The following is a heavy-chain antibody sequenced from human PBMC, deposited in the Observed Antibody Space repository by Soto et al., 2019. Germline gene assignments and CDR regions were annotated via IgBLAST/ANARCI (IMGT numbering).Heavy chain of an antibody. J-gene: IGHJ6*02. CDR2: ISSSSSTI. CDR3: AGGGYCSSTSCYTYGMDV. D-gene: IGHD2-2*02. V-gene: IGHV3-48*02. Sequence: PGGSLRLSCAASGFTFSSYSMNWVRQAPGKGLEWVSYISSSSSTIYYADSVKGRFTISRDNAKNSLYLQMNSLRDGDTAVYYCAGGGYCSSTSCYTYGMDVWGQGTTVTSP. CDR1: GFTFSSYS.